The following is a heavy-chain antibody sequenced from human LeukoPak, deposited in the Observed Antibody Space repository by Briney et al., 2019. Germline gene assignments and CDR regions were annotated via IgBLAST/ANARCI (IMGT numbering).Heavy chain of an antibody. D-gene: IGHD6-19*01. Sequence: GGSLRLSCAASGFTFSSYAMSWVRQAPGKGLEWVSAISGSGGSTSYADSVKGRFAISRDNSKNTVYPQMSSLRAADTAVYYCAKDRAPYSSGWGPFDYWGQGTLVTVSS. J-gene: IGHJ4*02. V-gene: IGHV3-23*01. CDR1: GFTFSSYA. CDR3: AKDRAPYSSGWGPFDY. CDR2: ISGSGGST.